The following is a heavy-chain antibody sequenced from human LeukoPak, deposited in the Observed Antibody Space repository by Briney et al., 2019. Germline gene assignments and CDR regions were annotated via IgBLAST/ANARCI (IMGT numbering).Heavy chain of an antibody. V-gene: IGHV4-4*07. CDR2: IHNSGST. CDR3: AGRQLLSGGFDY. Sequence: SETLSLTCTVSGGSISSYHWSWIRQPAGKGLEWIGRIHNSGSTNYKPSLKSRATISVDTSKNQFSLKLSSVTAADTAVYYCAGRQLLSGGFDYWGQGTLVTVSS. J-gene: IGHJ4*02. CDR1: GGSISSYH. D-gene: IGHD2-2*01.